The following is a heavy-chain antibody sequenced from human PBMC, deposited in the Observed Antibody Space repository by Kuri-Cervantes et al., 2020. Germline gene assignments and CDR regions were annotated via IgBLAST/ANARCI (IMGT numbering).Heavy chain of an antibody. V-gene: IGHV3-49*04. Sequence: GGSLRLSGTASGFTFGDYAMSWVRQAPGKGLEWVGFIRSKPYGGTTEYAASLKGRFSISRDDSKSVSYLQMNTLKTEDTAVYFCTRADYDGLGYSVPEYWGQGTLVTVSS. CDR2: IRSKPYGGTT. CDR1: GFTFGDYA. D-gene: IGHD3-22*01. J-gene: IGHJ4*02. CDR3: TRADYDGLGYSVPEY.